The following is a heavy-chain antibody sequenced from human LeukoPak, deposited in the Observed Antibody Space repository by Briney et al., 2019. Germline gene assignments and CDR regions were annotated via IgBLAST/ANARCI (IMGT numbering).Heavy chain of an antibody. CDR2: INSGSTYM. J-gene: IGHJ6*03. Sequence: GGSLRLSCGASGFYFSGYSMSWVRQAPGKGLEWVSSINSGSTYMYYADSVKGRFTISRDNAKNSLHLQMDSLRAEDTAVYFCARVELSTGRNYHYYLMDVWGKGTTVIVSS. CDR3: ARVELSTGRNYHYYLMDV. CDR1: GFYFSGYS. V-gene: IGHV3-21*01. D-gene: IGHD1-1*01.